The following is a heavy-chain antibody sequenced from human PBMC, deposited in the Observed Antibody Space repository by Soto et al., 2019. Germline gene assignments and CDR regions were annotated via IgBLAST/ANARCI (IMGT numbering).Heavy chain of an antibody. Sequence: TLSLTCTVSGGSISSYYWSWIRQPPGKGLEWIGYIYYSGSTNYNPSLKSRVTISVDTSKNQFSLKLSSVTAADTAVYYCARHVSGSGSYYPYYYYYMDVWGKGTTVTVSS. J-gene: IGHJ6*03. CDR1: GGSISSYY. CDR2: IYYSGST. D-gene: IGHD3-10*01. V-gene: IGHV4-59*08. CDR3: ARHVSGSGSYYPYYYYYMDV.